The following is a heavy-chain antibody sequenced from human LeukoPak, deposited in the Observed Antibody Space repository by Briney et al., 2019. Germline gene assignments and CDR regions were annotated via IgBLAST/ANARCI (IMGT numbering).Heavy chain of an antibody. CDR1: GFTFSSYG. J-gene: IGHJ4*02. V-gene: IGHV3-30*18. D-gene: IGHD1-1*01. CDR3: AKTTPSSFDY. Sequence: GGSLRLSCAASGFTFSSYGMHWVRQAPGKGLEWVAVISYDGSNKYYADSVKGRFTISRDNSKNTLYLQMNSLRAEDTALYYCAKTTPSSFDYWGQGTLVTVSS. CDR2: ISYDGSNK.